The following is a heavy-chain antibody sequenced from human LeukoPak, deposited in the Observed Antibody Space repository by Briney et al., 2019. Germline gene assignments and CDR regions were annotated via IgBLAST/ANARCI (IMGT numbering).Heavy chain of an antibody. J-gene: IGHJ3*02. CDR3: ARHSRSGYSGYENAFDI. V-gene: IGHV4-39*01. CDR2: IYYSGST. CDR1: GGSFSGYY. Sequence: SETLSLTCAVYGGSFSGYYWGWIRQPPGKGLEWIGSIYYSGSTYYNPSLKSRVTISVDTSKNQFSLKLSSVTAADTAVYYCARHSRSGYSGYENAFDIWGQGTMVTVSS. D-gene: IGHD5-12*01.